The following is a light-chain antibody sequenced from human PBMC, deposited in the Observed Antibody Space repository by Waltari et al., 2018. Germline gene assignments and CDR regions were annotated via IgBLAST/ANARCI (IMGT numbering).Light chain of an antibody. J-gene: IGKJ1*01. CDR2: WAS. V-gene: IGKV4-1*01. Sequence: DIVMTQSPDSLAVSLGERATINCKSSQNLLSSSNNNNYLAGYQQKPGQPPNLLIYWASTRQSGVPDRFSGSGSGTDFTLTISSLQAEDVAVYYCQQYYSTPQTFGQGTKVEIK. CDR3: QQYYSTPQT. CDR1: QNLLSSSNNNNY.